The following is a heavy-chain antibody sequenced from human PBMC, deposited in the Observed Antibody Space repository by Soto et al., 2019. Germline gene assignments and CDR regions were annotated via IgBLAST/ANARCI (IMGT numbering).Heavy chain of an antibody. J-gene: IGHJ4*02. CDR3: ASSETTKGFDY. D-gene: IGHD4-17*01. CDR2: IYHSGST. CDR1: GGSISSGGYS. Sequence: TLTLTCAVSGGSISSGGYSWSWIRQPPGKGLEWIGYIYHSGSTYYNPSLKSRVTISVDRSKNQFSLKLSSVTAADTAVYYCASSETTKGFDYWGQGTLVTVSS. V-gene: IGHV4-30-2*01.